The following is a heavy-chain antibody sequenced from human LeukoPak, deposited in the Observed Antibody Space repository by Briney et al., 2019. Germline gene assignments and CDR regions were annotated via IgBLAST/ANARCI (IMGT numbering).Heavy chain of an antibody. CDR1: GFTFSSYA. CDR2: IRNEAYGGTT. Sequence: GGSLRLSCAASGFTFSSYAMSWVRQAPGKGLEWVGFIRNEAYGGTTEYAASVKGKFTISRDDSKSIAYLQMNSLKTEDTAVYYCTRDGYYDSSGYAAEWGQGTLVTVSS. CDR3: TRDGYYDSSGYAAE. D-gene: IGHD3-22*01. V-gene: IGHV3-49*04. J-gene: IGHJ4*02.